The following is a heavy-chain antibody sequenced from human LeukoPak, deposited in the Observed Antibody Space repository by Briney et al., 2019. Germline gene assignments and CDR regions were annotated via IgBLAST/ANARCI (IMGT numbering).Heavy chain of an antibody. D-gene: IGHD3-22*01. CDR2: ISAYNGNT. CDR1: GYTFTSYG. CDR3: ARDPRKNYYDSSGYDY. V-gene: IGHV1-18*01. J-gene: IGHJ4*02. Sequence: ASVKVSCKASGYTFTSYGISWVRQAPGQGLEWMGWISAYNGNTNYAQKLQGRVTMTRDTSTSTVYMELSSLRSEDTAVYYCARDPRKNYYDSSGYDYWGQGTLVTVSS.